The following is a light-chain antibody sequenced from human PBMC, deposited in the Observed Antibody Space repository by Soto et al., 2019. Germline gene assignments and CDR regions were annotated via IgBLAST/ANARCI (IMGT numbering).Light chain of an antibody. CDR1: QSVSSN. J-gene: IGKJ2*01. CDR3: QQYNNWPPMYT. CDR2: GAS. V-gene: IGKV3-15*01. Sequence: EIVMTQSPATLSVSPGERATLSCRASQSVSSNLAWYQQKPGQAPRLLIYGASTMATGIPARFSGSGSGTEFTLTISSLQSEDFAVYYCQQYNNWPPMYTCGQGTKLEIK.